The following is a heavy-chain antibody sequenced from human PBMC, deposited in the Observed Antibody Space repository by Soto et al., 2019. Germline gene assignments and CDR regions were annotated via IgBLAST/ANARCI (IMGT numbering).Heavy chain of an antibody. J-gene: IGHJ4*02. Sequence: GGSLRLSCTASGFTFSNYAMTWVRQSPGKGLEWVSGISGSGSSNSYADSVKGRFTISRDNSKNTLYLRMNSLRAEDTATYYCAKGAYGSGSYDCWGQGTLVTVSS. CDR3: AKGAYGSGSYDC. CDR2: ISGSGSSN. D-gene: IGHD3-10*01. CDR1: GFTFSNYA. V-gene: IGHV3-23*01.